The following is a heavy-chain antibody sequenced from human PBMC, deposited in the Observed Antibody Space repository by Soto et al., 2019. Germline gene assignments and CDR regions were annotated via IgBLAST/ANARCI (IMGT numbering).Heavy chain of an antibody. CDR1: VGSLSVYY. CDR3: GRVVIKTAIQSIDS. V-gene: IGHV4-34*01. CDR2: VNPGGIT. Sequence: AETLCLTCAVYVGSLSVYYWTWIRQPPGKGLEWIGEVNPGGITNYSPSVKSRLKISLDTSKKEVSLEMTSVTAADTAVYYCGRVVIKTAIQSIDSWGPGTMVTVSS. J-gene: IGHJ4*02.